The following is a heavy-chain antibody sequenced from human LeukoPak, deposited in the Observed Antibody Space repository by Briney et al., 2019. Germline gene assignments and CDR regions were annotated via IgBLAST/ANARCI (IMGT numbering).Heavy chain of an antibody. D-gene: IGHD3-10*01. CDR3: ARSWSYSTTDAFDI. CDR2: IYYSGST. V-gene: IGHV4-59*01. CDR1: GGSISSYY. J-gene: IGHJ3*02. Sequence: SETLSLTCTVSGGSISSYYWSWIRQPPGKGLEWIGYIYYSGSTNYIPSLKSRVTISVDTSRNQFSLKLSSVTAADTAVYYCARSWSYSTTDAFDIWGQGTMVTVSS.